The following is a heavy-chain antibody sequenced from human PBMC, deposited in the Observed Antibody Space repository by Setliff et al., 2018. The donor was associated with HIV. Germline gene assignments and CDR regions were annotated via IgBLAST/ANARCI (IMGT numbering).Heavy chain of an antibody. Sequence: ASVKVSCKASGYTFTGYYIHWVRQAPGQGLEWMGRINPNSDATDYAQKFQGRVTMTRDTSISAAYMELSWLRSDDTAIYYCARDMFEIWERSLAKGDEFDPWGQGSLVTVSS. CDR1: GYTFTGYY. J-gene: IGHJ5*02. CDR3: ARDMFEIWERSLAKGDEFDP. D-gene: IGHD3-10*02. CDR2: INPNSDAT. V-gene: IGHV1-2*06.